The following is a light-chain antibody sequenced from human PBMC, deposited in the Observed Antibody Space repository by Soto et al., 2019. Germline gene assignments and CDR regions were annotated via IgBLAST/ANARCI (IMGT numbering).Light chain of an antibody. J-gene: IGKJ1*01. Sequence: DIQMTQSPSSLSASVGARVTITCRASQSISTKLNWYQQKPGKVPKLLIYAASSLQTGVPSRFSGSGSGTDFTLTISSLQPEDFATYYCQQSYKSPPTFGPGTNVDIK. CDR1: QSISTK. CDR2: AAS. CDR3: QQSYKSPPT. V-gene: IGKV1-39*01.